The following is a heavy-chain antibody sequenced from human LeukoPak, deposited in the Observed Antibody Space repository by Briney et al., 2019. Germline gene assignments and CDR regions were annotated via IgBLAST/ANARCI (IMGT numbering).Heavy chain of an antibody. D-gene: IGHD4/OR15-4a*01. V-gene: IGHV4-30-4*01. CDR1: GGSISSGDYY. CDR2: IYYSGNT. CDR3: ARVRSRDLYFQH. J-gene: IGHJ1*01. Sequence: PSETLSLTCTVSGGSISSGDYYWSWIRQPPGKGLEWIGYIYYSGNTYYNPSLRSRVTISIDTSKNQFSLKLSSVTAADTAVYYCARVRSRDLYFQHWGQGTLVTVSS.